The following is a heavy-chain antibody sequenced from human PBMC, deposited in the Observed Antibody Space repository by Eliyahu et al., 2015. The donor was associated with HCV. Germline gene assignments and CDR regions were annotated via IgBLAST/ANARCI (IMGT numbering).Heavy chain of an antibody. CDR3: ARQRATNSPAYTFNI. V-gene: IGHV5-51*01. J-gene: IGHJ3*02. CDR1: ADTFTNYW. D-gene: IGHD2-2*02. CDR2: IYPDDSDT. Sequence: EVQLVQSGAEVKRPGESLRIXCXXSADTFTNYWIGWARQMPGKGPXWVGVIYPDDSDTXYSPSFQGQVTISADKSITTAYLQWTSLQASDTAIYYCARQRATNSPAYTFNIWGQGTMVTVSS.